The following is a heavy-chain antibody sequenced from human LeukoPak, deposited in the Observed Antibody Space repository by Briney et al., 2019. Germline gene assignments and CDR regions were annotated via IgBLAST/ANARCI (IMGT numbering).Heavy chain of an antibody. CDR3: ARQIAAATLYYFDY. Sequence: SETLSLTCTVSGGSIGSSSYYWGWIRQPPGKGLEWIGSIYYSGSTYYNPSLKSRVTISVDTSKNQFSLKLSSVTAADTAVYYCARQIAAATLYYFDYWGQGTLVTVSS. D-gene: IGHD6-13*01. V-gene: IGHV4-39*01. CDR2: IYYSGST. CDR1: GGSIGSSSYY. J-gene: IGHJ4*02.